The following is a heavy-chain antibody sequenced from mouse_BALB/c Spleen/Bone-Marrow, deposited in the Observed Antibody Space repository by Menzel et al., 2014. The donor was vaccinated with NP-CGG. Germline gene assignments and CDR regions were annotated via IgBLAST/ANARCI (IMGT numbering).Heavy chain of an antibody. D-gene: IGHD1-1*01. V-gene: IGHV1-9*01. CDR2: ILPGSGST. Sequence: QVQLQQSGAELMKPGASVRISCKATGYTFSCYWIEWVKQRPGHGLEWIGEILPGSGSTIYNEKFKGKATFTADTSSNTAYMQLSSLTSEDSAVYYCAREDYYGSSYFDYWGQGTTLTVSS. CDR3: AREDYYGSSYFDY. CDR1: GYTFSCYW. J-gene: IGHJ2*01.